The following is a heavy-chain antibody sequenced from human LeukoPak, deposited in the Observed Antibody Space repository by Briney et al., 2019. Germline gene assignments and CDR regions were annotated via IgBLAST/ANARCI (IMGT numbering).Heavy chain of an antibody. J-gene: IGHJ4*02. CDR3: ARDPPDVYGDYGGGDY. D-gene: IGHD4-17*01. Sequence: GESLKISCKGSGYSFTSYWISWVRQMPGKGLEWMGRIDPSDSYTNYSPSFQGHVTISADTSISTAYMELSRLRSDDTAVYYCARDPPDVYGDYGGGDYWGQGTLVTVSS. CDR2: IDPSDSYT. V-gene: IGHV5-10-1*01. CDR1: GYSFTSYW.